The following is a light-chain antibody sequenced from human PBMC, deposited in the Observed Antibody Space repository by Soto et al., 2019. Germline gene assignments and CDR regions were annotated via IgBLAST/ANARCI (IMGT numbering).Light chain of an antibody. Sequence: QMTQSPSTLSASVGDRVTITCRASQSISSWLAWYQQKPGKAPKLLIYKASSLESGVPSRFSGSGSGTEVTLTISSLQPDDFATYYCQQYNSYSETFGQGTKVEIK. CDR1: QSISSW. CDR2: KAS. J-gene: IGKJ1*01. V-gene: IGKV1-5*03. CDR3: QQYNSYSET.